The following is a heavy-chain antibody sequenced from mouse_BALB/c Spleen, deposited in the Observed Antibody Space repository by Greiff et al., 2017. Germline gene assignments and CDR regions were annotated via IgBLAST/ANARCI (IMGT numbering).Heavy chain of an antibody. D-gene: IGHD1-1*01. CDR2: ISDGGSYT. J-gene: IGHJ2*01. V-gene: IGHV5-4*02. Sequence: EVKLQESGGGLVKPGGSLKLSCAASGFTFSDYYMYWVRQTPEKRLEWVATISDGGSYTYYPDSVKGRFTISRDNAKNNLYLQMSSLKSEDTAMYYCARDPVYYGSSLDYWGQGTTLTVSS. CDR3: ARDPVYYGSSLDY. CDR1: GFTFSDYY.